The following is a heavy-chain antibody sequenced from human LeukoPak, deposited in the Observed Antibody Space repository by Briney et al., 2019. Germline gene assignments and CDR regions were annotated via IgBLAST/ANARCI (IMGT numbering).Heavy chain of an antibody. V-gene: IGHV4-59*01. D-gene: IGHD5-24*01. Sequence: SETLSLTCTVSGGSISSYYWSWLRQPPGKGLEWLGYIYYSGSTNYNPSLKSRVTISVDTSKNQFSLKLSSVTAADTAVYYCARGLLDGYTHPAAFDIWGQGTMVTVSS. CDR3: ARGLLDGYTHPAAFDI. CDR2: IYYSGST. CDR1: GGSISSYY. J-gene: IGHJ3*02.